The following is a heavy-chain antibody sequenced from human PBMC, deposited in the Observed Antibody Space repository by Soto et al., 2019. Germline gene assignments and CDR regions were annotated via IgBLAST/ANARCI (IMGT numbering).Heavy chain of an antibody. D-gene: IGHD3-10*01. CDR3: AREKQVWFGERDAFDI. Sequence: QVQLQESGPGLVKPSETLSLTRTVSGGSISSYYWSWIRQPPGKGLEWIGYIYYSGSTNYNPSLKSRVSISVDTSKNQFSLKLSSVTAADTAVYYCAREKQVWFGERDAFDIWGQGTMVTVSS. CDR2: IYYSGST. J-gene: IGHJ3*02. CDR1: GGSISSYY. V-gene: IGHV4-59*01.